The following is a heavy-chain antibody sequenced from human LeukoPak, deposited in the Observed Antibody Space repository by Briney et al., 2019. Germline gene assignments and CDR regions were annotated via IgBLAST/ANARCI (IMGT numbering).Heavy chain of an antibody. D-gene: IGHD3-10*01. CDR1: GGSFSGYY. J-gene: IGHJ6*03. CDR3: ARGRRGYYYYMDV. Sequence: RTSETLSLTCAVYGGSFSGYYWSWIRQPPGKRLEWIGEINHSGSTNYNPSLKSRVTISVDTSKNQFSLKLSSVTAADTAVYYCARGRRGYYYYMDVWGKGTTVTVSS. CDR2: INHSGST. V-gene: IGHV4-34*01.